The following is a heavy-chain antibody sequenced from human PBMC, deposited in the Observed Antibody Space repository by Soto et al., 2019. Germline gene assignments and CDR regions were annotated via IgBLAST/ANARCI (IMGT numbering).Heavy chain of an antibody. Sequence: SLKVSCKASGGTFSSYAIIWVRQAPGQGLEWMGGIIPIFGTANYAQKFQGRVTITADKSTSTAYMELSSLRSEDTAVYYCASKSYSYGSAFDYWGQGTLVTVSS. CDR2: IIPIFGTA. J-gene: IGHJ4*02. CDR3: ASKSYSYGSAFDY. D-gene: IGHD5-18*01. V-gene: IGHV1-69*06. CDR1: GGTFSSYA.